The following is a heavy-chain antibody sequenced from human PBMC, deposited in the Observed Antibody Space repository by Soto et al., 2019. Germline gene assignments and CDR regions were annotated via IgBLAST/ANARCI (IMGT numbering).Heavy chain of an antibody. V-gene: IGHV3-23*01. Sequence: ELQLLESGGGLVQPGGSLRLSCAASGFTFSSYAMSWVRQAPGKGLEWVSGISGSGGSTYYADSVKGRFTISRDNSKNTLYLQMNSLRAEDTAVYYCAKGVSYRPSYFDYWGQGTLVTVSS. J-gene: IGHJ4*02. CDR1: GFTFSSYA. CDR3: AKGVSYRPSYFDY. D-gene: IGHD3-16*02. CDR2: ISGSGGST.